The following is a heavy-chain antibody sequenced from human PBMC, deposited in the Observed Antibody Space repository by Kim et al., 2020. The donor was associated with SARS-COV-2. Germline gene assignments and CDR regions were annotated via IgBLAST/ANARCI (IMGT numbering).Heavy chain of an antibody. Sequence: ASVKVSCKASGYTFTSYGISWVRQAPGQGLEWMGWISAYNGNTNYAQKLQGRVTMTTDTSTSTAYMELRSLRSDDTAVYYCARDLYDLDFPIRMTGYYMVGAFDIWGQGTMVTVSS. CDR1: GYTFTSYG. D-gene: IGHD3-9*01. CDR2: ISAYNGNT. V-gene: IGHV1-18*01. CDR3: ARDLYDLDFPIRMTGYYMVGAFDI. J-gene: IGHJ3*02.